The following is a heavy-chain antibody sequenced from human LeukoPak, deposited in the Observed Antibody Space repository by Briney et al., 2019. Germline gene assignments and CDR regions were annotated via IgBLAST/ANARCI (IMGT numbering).Heavy chain of an antibody. J-gene: IGHJ4*02. CDR3: AKTGLSENVGTLFAY. D-gene: IGHD7-27*01. CDR2: ISGSGGST. Sequence: GGSLRLSCAASGFTFSSYAMSWVRQAPGKGLEWVSAISGSGGSTCYADSVKGRFTISRDNSKNTLYLQMNSLRAEDTAVYYCAKTGLSENVGTLFAYWGQGTLVTVSS. V-gene: IGHV3-23*01. CDR1: GFTFSSYA.